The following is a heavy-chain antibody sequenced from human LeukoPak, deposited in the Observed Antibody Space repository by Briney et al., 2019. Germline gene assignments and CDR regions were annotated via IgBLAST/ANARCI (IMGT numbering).Heavy chain of an antibody. V-gene: IGHV5-51*01. CDR3: ARLPNSGADLTWFDP. CDR2: IYPYDSHT. D-gene: IGHD3-10*01. CDR1: GSRFSYYW. J-gene: IGHJ5*02. Sequence: GESLQISCEASGSRFSYYWIAWVRPLPGKGLEWMGVIYPYDSHTRYSPSFQGQVTISADKSISTAYLQWSSLKASDSAMYFCARLPNSGADLTWFDPWGQGTLVTVSS.